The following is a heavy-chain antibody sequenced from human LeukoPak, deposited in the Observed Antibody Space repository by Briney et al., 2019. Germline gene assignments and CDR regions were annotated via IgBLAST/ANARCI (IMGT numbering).Heavy chain of an antibody. V-gene: IGHV4-4*07. Sequence: SETLSLTCTVSGGSISSYYWSWIRQPAGKGLEWIGRIYTSGSTNYNPSLKSRVTISVDTSKNQFSLKLSSVTAADTAVYYCARQWRYCSGGSCYDWFDPWGQGTLVTVSS. D-gene: IGHD2-15*01. J-gene: IGHJ5*02. CDR3: ARQWRYCSGGSCYDWFDP. CDR2: IYTSGST. CDR1: GGSISSYY.